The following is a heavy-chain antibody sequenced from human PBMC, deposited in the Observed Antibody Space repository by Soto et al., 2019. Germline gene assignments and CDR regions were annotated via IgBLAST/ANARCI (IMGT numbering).Heavy chain of an antibody. CDR3: ARDRDVWFGELLFIHYGMDV. V-gene: IGHV3-48*02. CDR1: GFTFSSYS. Sequence: PGGSLRLSCAASGFTFSSYSMNWVRQAPGKGLEWVSYISSSSSTIYYADSVKGRFTISRDNAKSSLYLQMNSLRDEDTAVYYCARDRDVWFGELLFIHYGMDVWGQGTTVTVSS. CDR2: ISSSSSTI. J-gene: IGHJ6*02. D-gene: IGHD3-10*01.